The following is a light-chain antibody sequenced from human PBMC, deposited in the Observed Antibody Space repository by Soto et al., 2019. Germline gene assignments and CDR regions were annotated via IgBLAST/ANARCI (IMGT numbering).Light chain of an antibody. CDR2: DAS. J-gene: IGKJ1*01. V-gene: IGKV1-5*01. CDR1: QSITAR. CDR3: QQYDSYSRT. Sequence: DIQLTQSPSTLSASVADRVTLTCRASQSITARFAWYQQKPGNPPNLLIYDASILERGVPSRFSGSGSGTEFTLTISSLQPDDFATYYCQQYDSYSRTFGQGTEVEIK.